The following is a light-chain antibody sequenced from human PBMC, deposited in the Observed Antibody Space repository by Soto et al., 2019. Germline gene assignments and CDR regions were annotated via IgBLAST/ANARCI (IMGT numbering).Light chain of an antibody. CDR3: QQFSAYPLT. V-gene: IGKV1-13*02. CDR1: QGINTG. Sequence: AIQLTQSPSSLSASVGDRVTITCRASQGINTGVDWYQQKPGKSPTLLIYETSNLASGVSFRFSGTGYGTQFSLTIGGLQPEDFATYHCQQFSAYPLTFGGGTKVEIK. CDR2: ETS. J-gene: IGKJ4*01.